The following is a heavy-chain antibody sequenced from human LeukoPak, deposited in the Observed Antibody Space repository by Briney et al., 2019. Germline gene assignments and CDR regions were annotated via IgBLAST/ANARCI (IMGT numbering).Heavy chain of an antibody. V-gene: IGHV1-2*02. CDR3: ARDVAGELNHFDWFDP. Sequence: ASVKVSCKASGYTFSGHYIHWVRQAPGHGLEWMGWINPHSGGTNYVQKFQGRVTLTCDTSVSTAYMELRRLRSDDTAVYYCARDVAGELNHFDWFDPWGQGTLVTISS. CDR1: GYTFSGHY. D-gene: IGHD1-14*01. CDR2: INPHSGGT. J-gene: IGHJ5*02.